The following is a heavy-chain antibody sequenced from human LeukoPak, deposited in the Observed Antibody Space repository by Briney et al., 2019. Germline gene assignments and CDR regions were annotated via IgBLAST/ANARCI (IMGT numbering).Heavy chain of an antibody. J-gene: IGHJ4*02. CDR3: ARDGGGENYDFWSGYTTYFDY. CDR1: GYTFTSYG. CDR2: IIPIFGTA. V-gene: IGHV1-69*13. Sequence: ASVKVSCKASGYTFTSYGISWVRQAPGQGLEWMGGIIPIFGTANYAQKFQGRVTITADESTSTAYMELSSLRSEDTAVYYCARDGGGENYDFWSGYTTYFDYWGQGTLVTVSS. D-gene: IGHD3-3*01.